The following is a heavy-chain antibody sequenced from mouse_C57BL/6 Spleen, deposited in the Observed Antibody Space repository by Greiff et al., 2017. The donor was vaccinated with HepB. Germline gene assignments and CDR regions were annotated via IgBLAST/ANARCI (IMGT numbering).Heavy chain of an antibody. CDR2: INPGSGGT. V-gene: IGHV1-54*01. Sequence: VMLVESGAELVRPGTSVKVSCKASGYAFTNYLIEWVKQRPGQGLEWIGVINPGSGGTNYNEKFKGKATLTADKSSSTAYMQLSSLTSEDSAVYFCSLNWAFAYWGQGTLVTVSA. D-gene: IGHD4-1*01. CDR1: GYAFTNYL. CDR3: SLNWAFAY. J-gene: IGHJ3*01.